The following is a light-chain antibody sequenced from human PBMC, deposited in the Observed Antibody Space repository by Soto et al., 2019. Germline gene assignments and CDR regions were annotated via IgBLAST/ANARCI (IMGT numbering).Light chain of an antibody. J-gene: IGKJ3*01. Sequence: EIVLTQSPGILSLSPGERATLSCRASQTLSTNSLAWYQQRPGQTPRLLIYAASTRNTDIPDRFNGSGSGTDFALTISRLEPEDFALYYCQQYDASPLTFGTGTKVDIK. CDR3: QQYDASPLT. V-gene: IGKV3-20*01. CDR2: AAS. CDR1: QTLSTNS.